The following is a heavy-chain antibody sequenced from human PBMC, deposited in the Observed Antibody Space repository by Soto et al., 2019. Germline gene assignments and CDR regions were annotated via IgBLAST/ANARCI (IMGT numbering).Heavy chain of an antibody. CDR3: ARDQRVTTSLYYYYGMDV. CDR2: INPNSGGT. V-gene: IGHV1-2*04. D-gene: IGHD4-17*01. Sequence: EASVKVSCKASGYTFTGYYMHWVRQAPGQGLEWMGWINPNSGGTNYAQKFQGWVTMTRDTSISTAYMELSRLRSDDTAVYYCARDQRVTTSLYYYYGMDVWGQGTTVTVSS. J-gene: IGHJ6*02. CDR1: GYTFTGYY.